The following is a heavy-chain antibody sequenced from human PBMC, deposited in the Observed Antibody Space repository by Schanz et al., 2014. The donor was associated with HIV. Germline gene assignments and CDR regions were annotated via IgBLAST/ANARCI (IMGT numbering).Heavy chain of an antibody. D-gene: IGHD1-26*01. J-gene: IGHJ4*02. Sequence: QVQLVQSGTEVKKPGASVKVSCKASGYTFTSYGISWVRQAPGQGLEWMGWISAYNGKTNYARKVQGRLTMTTDTSTSTAYMELRSLRSDDTAVYYCARDRPVIVGATRADGGTDFDYWGQGTLVTVSS. CDR1: GYTFTSYG. CDR3: ARDRPVIVGATRADGGTDFDY. CDR2: ISAYNGKT. V-gene: IGHV1-18*01.